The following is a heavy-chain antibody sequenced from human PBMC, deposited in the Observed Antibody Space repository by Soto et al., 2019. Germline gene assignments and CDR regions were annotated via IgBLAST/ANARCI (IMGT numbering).Heavy chain of an antibody. Sequence: QVQLGQSGAEVKKPGASVKVSCKTSGYTFNEYYIHWMRQVPGQGLEWMGWTNPNSGGTKFAKKFKGRITVTSDTSPSTVYMEPSRLRSDDPAVYYWARRLGGGGDYFYGMDVWGQGTAVTVS. V-gene: IGHV1-2*02. CDR2: TNPNSGGT. CDR1: GYTFNEYY. CDR3: ARRLGGGGDYFYGMDV. D-gene: IGHD3-9*01. J-gene: IGHJ6*02.